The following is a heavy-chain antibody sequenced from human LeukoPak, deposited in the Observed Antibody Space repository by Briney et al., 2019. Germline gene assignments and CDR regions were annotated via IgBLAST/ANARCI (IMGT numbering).Heavy chain of an antibody. CDR2: TYYRSKWYN. Sequence: SQTLSLTCAISGDSVSSNSAAWNWIRQSPSRGLEWLGRTYYRSKWYNDYAVSVKSRITINPDTSKNQFSLQLNSVTPEDTAVYYCARSDLWGSIKGKSVDYWGQGTLVTVSS. J-gene: IGHJ4*02. CDR3: ARSDLWGSIKGKSVDY. CDR1: GDSVSSNSAA. V-gene: IGHV6-1*01. D-gene: IGHD3-3*01.